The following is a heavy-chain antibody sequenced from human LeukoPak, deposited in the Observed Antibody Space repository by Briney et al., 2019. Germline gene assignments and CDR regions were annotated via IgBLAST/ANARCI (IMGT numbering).Heavy chain of an antibody. Sequence: ASVKVSCKASGYTFTSYDINWVRQATGQGLEWMGWMNPNSGSTGYAQKFQGRVTMTRNTSISTAYMELSSLRSEDTAVYYCARAYCSGGSCYSGYYYYGMDVWGQGTTVTVSS. CDR3: ARAYCSGGSCYSGYYYYGMDV. J-gene: IGHJ6*02. V-gene: IGHV1-8*01. CDR1: GYTFTSYD. CDR2: MNPNSGST. D-gene: IGHD2-15*01.